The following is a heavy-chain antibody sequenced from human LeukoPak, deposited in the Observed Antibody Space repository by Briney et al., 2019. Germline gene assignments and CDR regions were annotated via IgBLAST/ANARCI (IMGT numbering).Heavy chain of an antibody. V-gene: IGHV1-69*04. CDR1: GATFSSYA. D-gene: IGHD1-26*01. J-gene: IGHJ3*02. Sequence: ASVNLSCTASGATFSSYAISWVRQSPGHGLEWMGRIIPFLGIANYAQKFQGRVTITADKSTSTAYMELSSLRSEDTAVYYCARSGSYYVHRPNAFDIWGQGTMVTVSS. CDR3: ARSGSYYVHRPNAFDI. CDR2: IIPFLGIA.